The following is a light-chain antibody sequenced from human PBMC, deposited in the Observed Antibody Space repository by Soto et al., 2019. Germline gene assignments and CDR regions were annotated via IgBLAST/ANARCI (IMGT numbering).Light chain of an antibody. CDR1: SSDVGGYNY. CDR2: YVS. Sequence: QSVLTQPASVSGSPGQSITISCTGTSSDVGGYNYVSWYQQHPGKAPKLMIYYVSNRPSGVSNHFSGSKSGNTASLTISGLQAEDEADYYCSSYTSSSTLGVFGTGTKVTVL. V-gene: IGLV2-14*01. CDR3: SSYTSSSTLGV. J-gene: IGLJ1*01.